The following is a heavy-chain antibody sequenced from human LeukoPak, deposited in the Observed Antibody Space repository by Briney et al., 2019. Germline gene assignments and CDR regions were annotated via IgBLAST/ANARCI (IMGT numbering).Heavy chain of an antibody. CDR1: GFTFSTFA. J-gene: IGHJ5*02. CDR2: ISYDGSTK. Sequence: GRSLRLSCAASGFTFSTFAMHWVRQAPGKGLEWVALISYDGSTKYYADSVKGRFTISRDNSKNTVSLQMNSLRDEDTAVYYCARPASSGSPLYEWFDPWGQGTLVTVSS. CDR3: ARPASSGSPLYEWFDP. D-gene: IGHD3-16*01. V-gene: IGHV3-30-3*01.